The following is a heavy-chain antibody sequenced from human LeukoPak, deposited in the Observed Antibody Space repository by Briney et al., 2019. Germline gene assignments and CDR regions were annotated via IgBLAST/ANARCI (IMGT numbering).Heavy chain of an antibody. CDR1: GGSISSGDYY. CDR2: IYYSGST. Sequence: PSETLSLTXTVSGGSISSGDYYWSWIRQPPGKGLEWIGYIYYSGSTYYNPSLKSRVTISVDTSKNQFSLKLSSVTAADTAVYYCARDSPRDYYDSSGSYYFDYWGQGTLVTVSS. J-gene: IGHJ4*02. V-gene: IGHV4-30-4*08. CDR3: ARDSPRDYYDSSGSYYFDY. D-gene: IGHD3-22*01.